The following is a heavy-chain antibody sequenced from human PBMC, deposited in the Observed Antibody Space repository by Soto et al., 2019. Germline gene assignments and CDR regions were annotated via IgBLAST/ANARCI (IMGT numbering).Heavy chain of an antibody. J-gene: IGHJ5*02. CDR2: IYHSGST. D-gene: IGHD3-22*01. Sequence: QVQLQESGPGLVKPSGTLSLTCAVSGGSISSNYWWSWVRQPPGKGLEWIGEIYHSGSTNYNPSLKSRATISVDKSKNQFSLRLSSVTAADTAVYYCAAKSYYYDSGGYLWGQGTLVTVSS. V-gene: IGHV4-4*02. CDR1: GGSISSNYW. CDR3: AAKSYYYDSGGYL.